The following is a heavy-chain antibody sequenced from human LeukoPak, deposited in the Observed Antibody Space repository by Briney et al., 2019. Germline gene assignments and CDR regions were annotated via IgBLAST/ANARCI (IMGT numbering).Heavy chain of an antibody. CDR2: IIPIFGTA. V-gene: IGHV1-69*13. D-gene: IGHD5-12*01. Sequence: SVKVSCKASGGTFSSYAISWVRQAPGQGLEWMGGIIPIFGTANYAQKFQGRVTITADESTSTAYMELSSLRSEDTAVYYCARSRGGYDWYNWFDPWGQGTLVTVSS. CDR1: GGTFSSYA. CDR3: ARSRGGYDWYNWFDP. J-gene: IGHJ5*02.